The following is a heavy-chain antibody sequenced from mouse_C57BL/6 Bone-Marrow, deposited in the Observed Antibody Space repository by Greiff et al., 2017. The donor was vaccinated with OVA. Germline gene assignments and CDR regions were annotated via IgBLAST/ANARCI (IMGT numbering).Heavy chain of an antibody. J-gene: IGHJ2*01. D-gene: IGHD1-1*01. Sequence: EVQVVESGGDLVKPGGSLTLSCAASGFTFSSYGMSWVRQTPDKRLEWVATISSGGSYTYYPARVKGRFTIPSDNAKNPLYLQMSSLKSEDTAMYYCARILLRYYFDYWGQGTTLTVSS. CDR3: ARILLRYYFDY. CDR2: ISSGGSYT. CDR1: GFTFSSYG. V-gene: IGHV5-6*01.